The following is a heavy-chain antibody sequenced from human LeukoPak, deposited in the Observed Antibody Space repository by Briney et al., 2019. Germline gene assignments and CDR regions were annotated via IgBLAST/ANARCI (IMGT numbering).Heavy chain of an antibody. V-gene: IGHV4-39*01. Sequence: SETLSLTCSVSGDSISSTSYYWGWIRQPPGKGLEWIGTIFYSGTTYYNPSLKSRVTISVDTSKNQFSLKLSSVTAADTAVYYCARVPTVTFFDYWGQGTLVTVSS. CDR3: ARVPTVTFFDY. D-gene: IGHD4-17*01. J-gene: IGHJ4*02. CDR1: GDSISSTSYY. CDR2: IFYSGTT.